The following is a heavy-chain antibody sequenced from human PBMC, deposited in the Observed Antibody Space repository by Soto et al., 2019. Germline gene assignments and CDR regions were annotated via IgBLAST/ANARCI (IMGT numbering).Heavy chain of an antibody. J-gene: IGHJ6*02. V-gene: IGHV6-1*01. CDR1: GDSVSSNSAA. CDR2: TYYRSKWYN. CDR3: ARGKVLLSYGTYGMDV. Sequence: SQALSLTSAISGDSVSSNSAACNLIRHSPSRGLEWLGRTYYRSKWYNDYAVSVKSRITINPDTSKNQFSLQLNSVTPEDTAVYYGARGKVLLSYGTYGMDVWDQGTTVTVCS. D-gene: IGHD2-2*01.